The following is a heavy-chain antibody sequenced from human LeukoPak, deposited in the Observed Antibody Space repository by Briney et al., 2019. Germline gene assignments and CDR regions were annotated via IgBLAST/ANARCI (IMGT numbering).Heavy chain of an antibody. V-gene: IGHV3-30*04. Sequence: GGSLRLSCAASGFTFSSYAMSWVRQAPGKGLEWVAVISYDGSNKYYADSVKGRFTISRDNSKNTLYLQMNSLRAEDTAVYYCARVSRGVVYFDYWGQGTLVTVSS. CDR3: ARVSRGVVYFDY. CDR1: GFTFSSYA. CDR2: ISYDGSNK. D-gene: IGHD3-3*01. J-gene: IGHJ4*02.